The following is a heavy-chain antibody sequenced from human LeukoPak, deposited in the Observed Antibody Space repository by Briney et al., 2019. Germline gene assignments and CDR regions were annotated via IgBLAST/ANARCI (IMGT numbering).Heavy chain of an antibody. CDR1: GGTFSSYA. CDR3: ATAPDITSFDY. D-gene: IGHD3-10*01. Sequence: ASVKVSCKASGGTFSSYAISWVRQAPGRGLGWMGGFDPEDGETIYAQKFQGRVTMTEDTSTDTAYMELSSLRSEDTAVYYCATAPDITSFDYWGQGTLVTVSS. CDR2: FDPEDGET. V-gene: IGHV1-24*01. J-gene: IGHJ4*02.